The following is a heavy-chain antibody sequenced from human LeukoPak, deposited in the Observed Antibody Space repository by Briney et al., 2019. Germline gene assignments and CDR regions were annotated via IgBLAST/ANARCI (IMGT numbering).Heavy chain of an antibody. Sequence: GGSLRLSCAASGFTFSTYYMNWVRQAPGKGLEWVSSISTSSSYIYYADAVKGRFTISRDNAKNSLYLQINSLRAEDTAVYYCARVGLDRRGYSGYEAFDYWGQGTLVTVSS. D-gene: IGHD5-12*01. CDR1: GFTFSTYY. V-gene: IGHV3-21*01. CDR2: ISTSSSYI. J-gene: IGHJ4*02. CDR3: ARVGLDRRGYSGYEAFDY.